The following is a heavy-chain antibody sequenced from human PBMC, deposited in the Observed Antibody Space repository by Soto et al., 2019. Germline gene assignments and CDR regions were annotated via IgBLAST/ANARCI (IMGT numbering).Heavy chain of an antibody. D-gene: IGHD3-10*01. CDR3: SIEMAAVAMLFVDY. J-gene: IGHJ4*02. Sequence: GGSLRLSCAASGFTFSSYAMSWVRQAPGKGLEWVSAISGSGGSTYYADSVKGRFTISRDNSKNTLYLQMNSLRAEDTAVYYCSIEMAAVAMLFVDYWGQGTLVTVSS. CDR2: ISGSGGST. V-gene: IGHV3-23*01. CDR1: GFTFSSYA.